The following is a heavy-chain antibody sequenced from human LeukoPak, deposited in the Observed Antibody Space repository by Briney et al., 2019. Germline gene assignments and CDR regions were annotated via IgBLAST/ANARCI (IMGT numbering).Heavy chain of an antibody. CDR1: GYTFTSYA. Sequence: GASVKVSCKASGYTFTSYAMHWVRQAPGQRLEWMGRINAGNGNTKYSQKFQGRVTITRDTSASTAYMELSSLRSEDAAVYYCARDRDNIVVVPAAPGGFDPWGQGTLVTVSS. CDR3: ARDRDNIVVVPAAPGGFDP. D-gene: IGHD2-2*01. CDR2: INAGNGNT. J-gene: IGHJ5*02. V-gene: IGHV1-3*01.